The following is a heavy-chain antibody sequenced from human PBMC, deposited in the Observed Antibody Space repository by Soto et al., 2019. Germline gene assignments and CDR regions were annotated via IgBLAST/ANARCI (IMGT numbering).Heavy chain of an antibody. J-gene: IGHJ4*02. V-gene: IGHV4-34*09. Sequence: SLTCAVYGGSFSGYYWSWIRQSPGKGLEWIGEINHRGSTKYNPSLKSRVTISVDTSKNQFSLKLSSVTAADTAVYYCARYSGGSGSYYAKWTKQNFDYWGQGTLVTVSS. D-gene: IGHD3-10*01. CDR2: INHRGST. CDR1: GGSFSGYY. CDR3: ARYSGGSGSYYAKWTKQNFDY.